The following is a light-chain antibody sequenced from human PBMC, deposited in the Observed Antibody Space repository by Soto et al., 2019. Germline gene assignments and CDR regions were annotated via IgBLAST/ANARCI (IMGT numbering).Light chain of an antibody. CDR2: GVS. J-gene: IGKJ2*01. Sequence: EIVMTQSPATLSVSPGERVTLSCRASRSVGSDLAWYQQKPGQPPRLLIYGVSTRATDVPSRFSGSGSGTQFALTISSLLSEDFAVYYCKQYNNWYAFGQGTKLEIK. CDR3: KQYNNWYA. CDR1: RSVGSD. V-gene: IGKV3-15*01.